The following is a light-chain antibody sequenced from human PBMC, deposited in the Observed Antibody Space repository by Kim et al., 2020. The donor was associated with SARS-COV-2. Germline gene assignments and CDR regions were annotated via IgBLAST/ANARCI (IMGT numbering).Light chain of an antibody. V-gene: IGLV3-19*01. J-gene: IGLJ3*02. CDR1: SLISNY. Sequence: AVGQTRRITGNGASLISNYLSWYQQRPGQAPVVVIYGENTRPSGIPDRFSGSSSGNTASLTITGGQAEDEADYYCNSRDSSGHHWMFGGGTQLTVL. CDR2: GEN. CDR3: NSRDSSGHHWM.